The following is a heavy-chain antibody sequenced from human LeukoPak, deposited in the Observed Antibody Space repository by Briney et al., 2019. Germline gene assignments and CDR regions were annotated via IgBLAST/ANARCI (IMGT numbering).Heavy chain of an antibody. V-gene: IGHV4-4*02. J-gene: IGHJ2*01. D-gene: IGHD1-1*01. CDR2: IYHGGST. CDR1: GGSISSYNW. CDR3: ARERSTSGTDSDCYFDL. Sequence: SGTLSLTCAVSGGSISSYNWWSWVRQPPGKGLEWIGEIYHGGSTNYNPSLKSRVTISVDKSKNQFSLRLSSVTAADTAVYYCARERSTSGTDSDCYFDLWGRGTLVPVSS.